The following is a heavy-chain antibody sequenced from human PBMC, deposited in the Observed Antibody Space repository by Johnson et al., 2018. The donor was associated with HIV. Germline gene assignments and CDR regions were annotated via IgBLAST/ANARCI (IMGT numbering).Heavy chain of an antibody. CDR3: ARVEWELELLGAFDI. J-gene: IGHJ3*02. Sequence: VQLVESGGGVVQPGRSLRLSCAASAFTVSDNYLSWVRQAPGKGLEWVSVIYTGGSTYYADSVTGRFTISRDKSKNTLYLQMNSLRAEDTAVYYCARVEWELELLGAFDIWGQGTMVTVSS. V-gene: IGHV3-66*01. D-gene: IGHD1-7*01. CDR1: AFTVSDNY. CDR2: IYTGGST.